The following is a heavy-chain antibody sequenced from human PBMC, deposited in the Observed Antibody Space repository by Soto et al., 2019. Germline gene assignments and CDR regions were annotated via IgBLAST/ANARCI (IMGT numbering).Heavy chain of an antibody. J-gene: IGHJ4*02. Sequence: KPGGSLRLSCAASGFTFSSYTMNWVRQAPGKGLEWVSSISSVSSYMYYADSVKGRFTISRDNAKNSLYLQMNSLRAEDTAVYYCARASYSSGWHTDYWGQGTLVTVSS. CDR2: ISSVSSYM. D-gene: IGHD6-19*01. CDR3: ARASYSSGWHTDY. V-gene: IGHV3-21*01. CDR1: GFTFSSYT.